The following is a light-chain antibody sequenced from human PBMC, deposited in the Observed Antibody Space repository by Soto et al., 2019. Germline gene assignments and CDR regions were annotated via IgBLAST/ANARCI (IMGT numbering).Light chain of an antibody. Sequence: QSVLTQPASVPGSPGQPITISCTGTSSDVGIYNLVSWYQHFPGKAPKLMIYEVNKRPSGVSNRFSGSKSGSTASLTISGLQADDEADYYCCSYTRSGSFVFGTGTKVTVL. CDR2: EVN. J-gene: IGLJ1*01. CDR1: SSDVGIYNL. CDR3: CSYTRSGSFV. V-gene: IGLV2-23*02.